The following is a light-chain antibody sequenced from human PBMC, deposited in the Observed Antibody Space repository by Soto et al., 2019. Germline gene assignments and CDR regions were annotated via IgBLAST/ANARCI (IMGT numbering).Light chain of an antibody. CDR1: QSISSW. CDR2: KAS. Sequence: DVQMTQSPSTLPSSIGDRVTITCRASQSISSWLAWYQQKPGNAPKLLIYKASSLESGVPSRFSGSGSGTEFTLTISSLQPDDFATYYCQQYNSYSRMFGQGTKVEIK. CDR3: QQYNSYSRM. J-gene: IGKJ1*01. V-gene: IGKV1-5*03.